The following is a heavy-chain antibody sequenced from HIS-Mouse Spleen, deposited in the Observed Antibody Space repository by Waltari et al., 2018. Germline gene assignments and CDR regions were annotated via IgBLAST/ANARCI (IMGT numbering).Heavy chain of an antibody. V-gene: IGHV3-30*04. CDR2: ISYDGSNK. CDR1: GFTFISYA. Sequence: QVQLVESGGGVVQPGRSRRRSGAAYGFTFISYAMHWVRRGPGKGLEWVAVISYDGSNKYYADSVKGRFTISRDNSKNTLYLQMNSLRAEDTAVYYCARGPSGSYWYFDLWGRGTLVTVSS. J-gene: IGHJ2*01. D-gene: IGHD2-15*01. CDR3: ARGPSGSYWYFDL.